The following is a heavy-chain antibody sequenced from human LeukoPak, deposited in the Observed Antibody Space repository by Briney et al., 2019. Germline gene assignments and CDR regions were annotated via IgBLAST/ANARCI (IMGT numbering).Heavy chain of an antibody. J-gene: IGHJ4*02. V-gene: IGHV3-30*02. D-gene: IGHD1-26*01. Sequence: PGGSLRLSCAASGFTFSSYGMHWVRQAPGKGLEWVAFIRYDGSNKYYADSVKGRFTISRDNSKNTLYLQMNSLRAEDTAVYYCAKDFLSGSYAFADYWGQGTLVTVSS. CDR3: AKDFLSGSYAFADY. CDR1: GFTFSSYG. CDR2: IRYDGSNK.